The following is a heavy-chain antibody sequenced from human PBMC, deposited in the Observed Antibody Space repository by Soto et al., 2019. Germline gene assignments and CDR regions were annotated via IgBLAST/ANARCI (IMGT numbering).Heavy chain of an antibody. CDR1: GDSISTVDYF. V-gene: IGHV4-30-4*01. CDR3: ARGRYCLTGRCFPNWFDS. CDR2: IYKSTTT. Sequence: SETLSLTCSVSGDSISTVDYFWAWIRQPPGQALEYIGYIYKSTTTYYNPSFESRVAISLDTSKSQFSLNVTSVTAADTVVYFCARGRYCLTGRCFPNWFDSRGQGTLVTVSS. D-gene: IGHD2-15*01. J-gene: IGHJ5*01.